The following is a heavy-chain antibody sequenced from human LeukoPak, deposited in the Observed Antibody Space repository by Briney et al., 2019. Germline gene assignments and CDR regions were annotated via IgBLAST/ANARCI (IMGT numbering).Heavy chain of an antibody. CDR2: INPNTGDT. J-gene: IGHJ4*02. V-gene: IGHV1-2*02. CDR3: ARGMVYGGNSDYFDY. CDR1: GYTFTDYY. D-gene: IGHD4-23*01. Sequence: GASVKFSCKASGYTFTDYYIHWVRQAPGQGLEWMGWINPNTGDTDYVQKFQGRVTMTRDRSIRTAYMELSTLRSDDTAVYYCARGMVYGGNSDYFDYWGQGTLVTVSS.